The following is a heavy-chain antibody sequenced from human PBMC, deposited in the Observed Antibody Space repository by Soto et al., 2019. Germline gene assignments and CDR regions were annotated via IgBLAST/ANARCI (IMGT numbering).Heavy chain of an antibody. V-gene: IGHV3-23*01. CDR2: ISGSGGST. CDR1: GFTFSSYA. CDR3: AKPITMIVVASDAFDI. J-gene: IGHJ3*02. D-gene: IGHD3-22*01. Sequence: GGSLRLSCAASGFTFSSYAMSGVRQAPGKGLEWVSAISGSGGSTYYADSVKGRFTISRDNSKNTLYLQMNSLRAEDTAVYYCAKPITMIVVASDAFDIWGQGTMVTVSS.